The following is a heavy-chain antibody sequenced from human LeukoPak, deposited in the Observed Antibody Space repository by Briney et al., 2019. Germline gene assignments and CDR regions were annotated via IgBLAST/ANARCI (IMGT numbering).Heavy chain of an antibody. CDR2: INPDGSKE. Sequence: RGSLRLSCAAYGLTFSNSWMTWVRQTPGKELEWVATINPDGSKEYYMDSVKGRFTISRDNAKNSVYLQMSGLRAEDTAIFYCARDRAYTSFDYWGQGTLVAVSS. D-gene: IGHD2-21*01. J-gene: IGHJ4*02. V-gene: IGHV3-7*01. CDR1: GLTFSNSW. CDR3: ARDRAYTSFDY.